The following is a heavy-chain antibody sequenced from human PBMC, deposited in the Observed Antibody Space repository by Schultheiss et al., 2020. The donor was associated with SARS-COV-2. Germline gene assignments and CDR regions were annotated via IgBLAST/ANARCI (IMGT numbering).Heavy chain of an antibody. J-gene: IGHJ5*02. CDR2: ISGSGGST. CDR1: GFTFSSYG. D-gene: IGHD3-3*01. V-gene: IGHV3-23*01. Sequence: GGSLRLSCAASGFTFSSYGMHCVRQAPGKGLEWVSAISGSGGSTYYADSVKGRFTISRDNSKNTLYLQMNSLRAEDTAVYYCARARDFDWLSHWGQGTLVTVSS. CDR3: ARARDFDWLSH.